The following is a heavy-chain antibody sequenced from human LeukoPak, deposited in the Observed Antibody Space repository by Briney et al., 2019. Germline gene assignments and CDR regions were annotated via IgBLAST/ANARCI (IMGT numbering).Heavy chain of an antibody. CDR3: AASVVVPAAMIRFDP. V-gene: IGHV4-38-2*01. J-gene: IGHJ5*02. Sequence: SETLSLTCAISGYSISSGYYWGWIRQPPGKGLEWIGSIYHSGSTYYNPSLKSRVTISVDTSKNQFSLKLSSVTAADTAVYYCAASVVVPAAMIRFDPWGQGTLVTVSS. CDR1: GYSISSGYY. D-gene: IGHD2-2*01. CDR2: IYHSGST.